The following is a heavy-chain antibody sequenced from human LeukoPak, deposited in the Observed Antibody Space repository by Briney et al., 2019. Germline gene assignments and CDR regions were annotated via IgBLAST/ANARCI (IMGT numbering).Heavy chain of an antibody. CDR2: IYYSGST. CDR3: ARNYYDSTGYLPGLFDY. D-gene: IGHD3-22*01. J-gene: IGHJ4*02. Sequence: SETLSLTCTVSGASVSSVFYYWRWVRQPPGRGLEWIGYIYYSGSTNYNPSLKSRVTILVDTSKNQFSLRLSSVTAADTAVYYCARNYYDSTGYLPGLFDYWGQGTLVTVSS. V-gene: IGHV4-61*01. CDR1: GASVSSVFYY.